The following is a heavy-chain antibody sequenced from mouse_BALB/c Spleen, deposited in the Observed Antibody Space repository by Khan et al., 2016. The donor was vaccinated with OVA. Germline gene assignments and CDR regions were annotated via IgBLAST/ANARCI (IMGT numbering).Heavy chain of an antibody. Sequence: QVQLKESGAEVVRPGVSVKISCKGSGYTFTDFAMHWVKQSRAKGLEWLGVISTYYGDADYNHKFRDKATMTVDKSSSTAYMELGGLTSEDSAIYYCVRGSGKSRFAYWGQGTLVTVSA. CDR2: ISTYYGDA. J-gene: IGHJ3*01. CDR1: GYTFTDFA. D-gene: IGHD1-3*01. CDR3: VRGSGKSRFAY. V-gene: IGHV1S137*01.